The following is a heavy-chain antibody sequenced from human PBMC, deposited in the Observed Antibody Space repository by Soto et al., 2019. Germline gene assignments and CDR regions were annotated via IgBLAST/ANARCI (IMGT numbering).Heavy chain of an antibody. CDR3: ARGVLLAPDV. CDR1: GGSITSHY. J-gene: IGHJ6*02. D-gene: IGHD1-26*01. Sequence: SETLSLTCSVSGGSITSHYWTWVRQPPGKGLEWIGYMYYSERTNYNPSLKSRVTESIDPSKNQFSLQMSSITAADTAVYYCARGVLLAPDVWGQGTTVT. V-gene: IGHV4-59*08. CDR2: MYYSERT.